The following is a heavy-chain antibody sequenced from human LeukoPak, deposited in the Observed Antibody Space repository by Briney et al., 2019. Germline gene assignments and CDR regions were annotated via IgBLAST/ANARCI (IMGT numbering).Heavy chain of an antibody. V-gene: IGHV4-39*01. CDR3: ARQRDAYYFDGSGYYSGDDY. J-gene: IGHJ4*02. D-gene: IGHD3-22*01. CDR1: GGSIRSSGFY. Sequence: PSETLSLTCTVSGGSIRSSGFYWGWIRQPPGKGLEWIGSIYYSGNTYYNPSLKSRVTISVDTSNNQFSLKLNSVTAADTAVYYCARQRDAYYFDGSGYYSGDDYWGQGTLVTVSS. CDR2: IYYSGNT.